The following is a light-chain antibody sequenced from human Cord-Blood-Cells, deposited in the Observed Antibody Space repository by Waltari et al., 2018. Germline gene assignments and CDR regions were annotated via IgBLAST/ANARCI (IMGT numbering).Light chain of an antibody. J-gene: IGLJ1*01. V-gene: IGLV2-11*01. CDR2: DVS. CDR3: CSYAGSYTYV. CDR1: SSDVGGYNY. Sequence: QPALTQPRPVSGSPGQPVPISCTGPSSDVGGYNYVPWYQQHPGKAPKLMIYDVSKRPSGVPDRFSGSKSGNTASLTISGLQAEDEADYYCCSYAGSYTYVFGTGTKVTVL.